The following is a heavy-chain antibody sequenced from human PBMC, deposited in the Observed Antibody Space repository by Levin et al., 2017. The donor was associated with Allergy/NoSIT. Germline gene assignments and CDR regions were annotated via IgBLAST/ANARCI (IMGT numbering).Heavy chain of an antibody. CDR2: IKQDGSEQ. D-gene: IGHD3-10*01. J-gene: IGHJ4*02. Sequence: PGGSLRLSCAASGFSLSSYWMNWVRQAPGKGLEGVVNIKQDGSEQHYVDSVKGRFTISRDNAKNSLYLQLSSLRAEDTAVYYCARSLYHYGTTFDYWGQGTLVTVSS. CDR3: ARSLYHYGTTFDY. V-gene: IGHV3-7*01. CDR1: GFSLSSYW.